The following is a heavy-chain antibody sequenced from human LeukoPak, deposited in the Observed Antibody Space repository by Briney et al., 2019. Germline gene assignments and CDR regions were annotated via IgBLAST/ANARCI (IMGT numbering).Heavy chain of an antibody. CDR2: ISYDGSNK. Sequence: GGSLRLSCAASGFTFSSYAMHWVRQAPGKGLEWVAVISYDGSNKYYADSVKGRFTISRDNSKNTLYLQMNSLRAEDTAVYYCARDQQYYYDSSGTVGYWGQGTLVTVCS. CDR1: GFTFSSYA. V-gene: IGHV3-30-3*01. CDR3: ARDQQYYYDSSGTVGY. D-gene: IGHD3-22*01. J-gene: IGHJ4*02.